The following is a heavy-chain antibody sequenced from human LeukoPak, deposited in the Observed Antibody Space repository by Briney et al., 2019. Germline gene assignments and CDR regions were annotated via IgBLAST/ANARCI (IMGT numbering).Heavy chain of an antibody. V-gene: IGHV3-74*01. CDR3: ARESHLGAHYYMDV. CDR2: INTDGSSA. D-gene: IGHD3-16*01. J-gene: IGHJ6*03. Sequence: GGSLRLSCAASGFTFSDCWMHWVRQAPGKGLVWVSRINTDGSSASYADSVKGQFTISRDNAKNTLYLQMNSLRAEDTAVYYCARESHLGAHYYMDVWGKGTTVTVSS. CDR1: GFTFSDCW.